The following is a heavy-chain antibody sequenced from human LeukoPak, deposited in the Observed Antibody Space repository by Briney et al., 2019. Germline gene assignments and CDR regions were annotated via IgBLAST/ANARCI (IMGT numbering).Heavy chain of an antibody. V-gene: IGHV4-31*03. J-gene: IGHJ4*02. Sequence: SETLSLTCTASGGSISSGGYYWSWIRQHPGKGLEWIGHIYYSGTSFYNPSLTSRVTISVDTSKNQFSLKLTSVNDADTAVYYCARAYCSADRCYPGRYWGQGTLVTVSS. CDR1: GGSISSGGYY. D-gene: IGHD2-15*01. CDR3: ARAYCSADRCYPGRY. CDR2: IYYSGTS.